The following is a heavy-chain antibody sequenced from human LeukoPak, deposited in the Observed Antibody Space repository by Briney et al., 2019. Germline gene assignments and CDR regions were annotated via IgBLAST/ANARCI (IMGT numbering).Heavy chain of an antibody. CDR3: ARGGDTSYYDFWSGYSHFDY. D-gene: IGHD3-3*01. J-gene: IGHJ4*02. Sequence: SVKVSCKASGGTFSSYAISWARQAPGQGLEWMGGIIPIFGTANYAQKFQGRVTITTDESTSTAYMELSSLRSEDTAVYYCARGGDTSYYDFWSGYSHFDYWGQGTLVTVSS. V-gene: IGHV1-69*05. CDR1: GGTFSSYA. CDR2: IIPIFGTA.